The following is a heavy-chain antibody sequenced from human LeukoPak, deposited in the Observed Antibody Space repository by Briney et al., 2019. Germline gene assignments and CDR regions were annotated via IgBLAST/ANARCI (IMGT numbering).Heavy chain of an antibody. Sequence: PGGSLRLSCAASGFTFSSYAMNWVRQPPGQGLEWIGSIYYSGNTYYIPSLKSPVTISIDTSKNQFSLRLISVTAADTAVYYCARDQLYCSSSSCRNLGWFDPWGQGTLVTVSS. J-gene: IGHJ5*02. V-gene: IGHV4-39*07. CDR2: IYYSGNT. CDR1: GFTFSSYA. D-gene: IGHD2-2*01. CDR3: ARDQLYCSSSSCRNLGWFDP.